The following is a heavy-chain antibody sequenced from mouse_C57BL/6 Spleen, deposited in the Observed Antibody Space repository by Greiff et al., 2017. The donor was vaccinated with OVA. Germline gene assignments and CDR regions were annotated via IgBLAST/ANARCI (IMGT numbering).Heavy chain of an antibody. Sequence: EVHLVESGEGLVKPGGSLKLSCAASGFTFSSYAMSWVRQTPEKRLEWVAYISSGGDYIYYADTVKGRFTISRDNARNTLYLQMSSLKSEDTAMYYCTRDHPAWFAYWGQGTLVTVSA. CDR1: GFTFSSYA. J-gene: IGHJ3*01. CDR2: ISSGGDYI. CDR3: TRDHPAWFAY. V-gene: IGHV5-9-1*02.